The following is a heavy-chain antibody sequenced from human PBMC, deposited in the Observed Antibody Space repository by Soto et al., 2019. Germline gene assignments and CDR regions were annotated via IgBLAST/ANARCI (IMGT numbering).Heavy chain of an antibody. CDR1: GYTFTSYG. Sequence: ASVKVSCKASGYTFTSYGISWVRQAPGQGLEWMGWISAYNGNTKYAQKLQGRVTMTTDTSTSTAYMELRSLRFDDTAVYYCARDAAVGLFDYWGQGTLVTVSS. V-gene: IGHV1-18*01. CDR3: ARDAAVGLFDY. D-gene: IGHD1-26*01. CDR2: ISAYNGNT. J-gene: IGHJ4*02.